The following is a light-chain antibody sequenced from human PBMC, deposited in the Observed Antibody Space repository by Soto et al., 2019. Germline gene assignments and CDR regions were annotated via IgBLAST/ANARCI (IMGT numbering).Light chain of an antibody. CDR3: QQSAYWPPLT. CDR1: QSVSSY. Sequence: EIVLTQSPATLSLSPGERATLSCRASQSVSSYLSWYQQKPGQAPRLLIYDASNRATGIPARFSGSGSGTDFTLTISSLEPEDFAVYYCQQSAYWPPLTFGGGTKVEIK. CDR2: DAS. J-gene: IGKJ4*01. V-gene: IGKV3-11*01.